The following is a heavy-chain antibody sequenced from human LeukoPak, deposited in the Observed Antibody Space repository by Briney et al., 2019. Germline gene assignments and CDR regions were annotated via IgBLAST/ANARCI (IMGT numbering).Heavy chain of an antibody. CDR1: GFTFSNYG. Sequence: QPGRSLRLSCAASGFTFSNYGMHWVRQAPGKGREWVAVIWYDGSIKFYADSVKGRFTISRDNSKNTLYLQMNSLRAEDTALYYCAKDGNWNHGFDPWGQGTLVTVSS. J-gene: IGHJ5*02. D-gene: IGHD1-14*01. V-gene: IGHV3-33*06. CDR3: AKDGNWNHGFDP. CDR2: IWYDGSIK.